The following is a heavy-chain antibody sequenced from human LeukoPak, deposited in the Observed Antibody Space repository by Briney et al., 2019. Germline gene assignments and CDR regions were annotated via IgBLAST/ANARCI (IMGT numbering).Heavy chain of an antibody. CDR1: SFTFSIYS. V-gene: IGHV3-21*01. CDR2: ISSSSSYI. CDR3: ARSEYSYGYFDY. Sequence: PGVSLRLSCASSSFTFSIYSMNWVRQARGKGLEWVSSISSSSSYIYYADSVKGRFTISRDIHKHSPYLQMNSLRAEDAAVYYCARSEYSYGYFDYWGQGTLVTVTS. J-gene: IGHJ4*02. D-gene: IGHD5-18*01.